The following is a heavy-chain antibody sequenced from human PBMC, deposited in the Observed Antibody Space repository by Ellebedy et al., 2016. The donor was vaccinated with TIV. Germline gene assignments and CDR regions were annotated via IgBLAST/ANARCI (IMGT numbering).Heavy chain of an antibody. CDR3: ATGLRCTSCYGWYFDL. Sequence: ASVKVSXXVSGYTLTELSMHWVRQAPGKGLEWMGGFDPEDGETIYAQKFQGRVTMTEDTSTDTAYMELSSLRSVDTAVYYCATGLRCTSCYGWYFDLWGRGTLVTVSS. D-gene: IGHD2-2*01. CDR2: FDPEDGET. CDR1: GYTLTELS. J-gene: IGHJ2*01. V-gene: IGHV1-24*01.